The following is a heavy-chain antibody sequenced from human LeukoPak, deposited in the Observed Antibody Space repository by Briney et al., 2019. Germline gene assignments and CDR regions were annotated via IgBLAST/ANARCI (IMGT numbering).Heavy chain of an antibody. J-gene: IGHJ4*02. Sequence: GASVKVSCKASGGTFSSYAISWVRQAPGQGLEWMGGIIPIFGTANYAQKFRGRVTITADESTSTAYMELSSLRSEDTAVYYCARETTLRGYSYGSLDYWGQGTLVTVSS. D-gene: IGHD5-18*01. CDR2: IIPIFGTA. CDR1: GGTFSSYA. CDR3: ARETTLRGYSYGSLDY. V-gene: IGHV1-69*13.